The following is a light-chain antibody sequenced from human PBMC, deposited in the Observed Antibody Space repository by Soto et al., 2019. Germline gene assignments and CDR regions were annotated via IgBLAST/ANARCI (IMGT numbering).Light chain of an antibody. J-gene: IGLJ3*02. CDR1: TSDVGKYNL. CDR3: CSYAGSTTLWV. Sequence: QSALTQPASVSGSPGQSISISCTGTTSDVGKYNLVSWYQQHPGKAPKLIVYEANKRPSGVSNRFSGSKSGNTASLTISGLQAEDEADYHCCSYAGSTTLWVFGGGTKLTVL. V-gene: IGLV2-23*02. CDR2: EAN.